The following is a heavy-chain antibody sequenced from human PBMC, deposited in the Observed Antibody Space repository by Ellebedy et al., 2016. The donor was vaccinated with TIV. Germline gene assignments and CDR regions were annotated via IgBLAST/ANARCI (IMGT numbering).Heavy chain of an antibody. J-gene: IGHJ5*01. CDR1: GFTFDGFA. D-gene: IGHD4-23*01. CDR3: AKDYGGAHWFDS. Sequence: GGSLRLSXAASGFTFDGFAMHWVRQVSGKGLEWVAGISSHSGAIDYADSVKGRFTISRDNAGNSLYLQMNSLRVEDTAFYYCAKDYGGAHWFDSWGQGVLVTVSS. V-gene: IGHV3-9*01. CDR2: ISSHSGAI.